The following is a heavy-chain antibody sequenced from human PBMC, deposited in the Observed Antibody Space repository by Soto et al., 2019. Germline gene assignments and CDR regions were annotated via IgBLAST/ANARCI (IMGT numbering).Heavy chain of an antibody. CDR3: ARAGYSNYGFDY. V-gene: IGHV1-69*13. CDR1: GGTFSSYA. D-gene: IGHD4-4*01. J-gene: IGHJ4*02. CDR2: IIPIFGTA. Sequence: SVKVSCKASGGTFSSYAISWVRQAPGQGLEWMGGIIPIFGTANYAQKFQGRVTITADESTSTAYMELSSLRSEDTAVYYCARAGYSNYGFDYSGQGTLVTVSS.